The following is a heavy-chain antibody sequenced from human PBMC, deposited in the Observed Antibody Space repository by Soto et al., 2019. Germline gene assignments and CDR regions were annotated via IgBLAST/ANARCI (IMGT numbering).Heavy chain of an antibody. CDR3: AREKLPLIYQSYGMDV. V-gene: IGHV3-48*03. Sequence: GGSLRLSCAASGFILSSYEVNWVRQAPGKGLEWVSYISSTGSIIYYADSVKGRFTIAIDNAKNSPYLQLNSLRAEDTAVYYCAREKLPLIYQSYGMDVWAQGTTVTVAS. J-gene: IGHJ6*02. CDR1: GFILSSYE. CDR2: ISSTGSII. D-gene: IGHD2-15*01.